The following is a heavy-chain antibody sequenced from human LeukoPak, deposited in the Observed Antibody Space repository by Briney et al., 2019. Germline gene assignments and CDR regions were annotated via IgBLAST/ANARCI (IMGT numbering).Heavy chain of an antibody. D-gene: IGHD3-3*01. V-gene: IGHV3-7*01. CDR3: ARDGSVLEWLLRPPAGEGESYYYYYMDV. J-gene: IGHJ6*03. Sequence: PGGSLRLSCAASGFTFSSYWMSWVRQAPGKGLEWVANIKQDGSDKYYVDSVKGRFTISRDNAKNTLYLQMNSLRAEDTAVYYCARDGSVLEWLLRPPAGEGESYYYYYMDVWGKGTTVTVSS. CDR1: GFTFSSYW. CDR2: IKQDGSDK.